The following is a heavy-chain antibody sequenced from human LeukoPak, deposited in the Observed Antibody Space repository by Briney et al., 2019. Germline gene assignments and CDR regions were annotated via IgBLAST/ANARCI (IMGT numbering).Heavy chain of an antibody. CDR1: GFTFSSYG. J-gene: IGHJ4*02. D-gene: IGHD3-22*01. CDR2: ISYDGSNK. V-gene: IGHV3-30*18. CDR3: AKDSSGSLLED. Sequence: GGSLRLSCAASGFTFSSYGTHWVRQAPGKGLEWVAVISYDGSNKYYADSVKGRFTISRDNSKNTLYLQMNSLRAEDTAVYYCAKDSSGSLLEDWGQGTLVTVSS.